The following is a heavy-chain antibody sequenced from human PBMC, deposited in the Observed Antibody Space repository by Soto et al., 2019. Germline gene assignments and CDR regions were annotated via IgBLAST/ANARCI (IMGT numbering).Heavy chain of an antibody. CDR1: GYTFTSYG. V-gene: IGHV1-18*01. CDR3: ARGLQNYDILTGYVDV. J-gene: IGHJ6*02. Sequence: ASVKVSCKASGYTFTSYGISWVRHAPGQGLEWMGWISAYNGNTNYAQKLQGRVTMTTDTSTSTAYMELRSLRSDDTAVYYCARGLQNYDILTGYVDVWGQGTTVTVSS. D-gene: IGHD3-9*01. CDR2: ISAYNGNT.